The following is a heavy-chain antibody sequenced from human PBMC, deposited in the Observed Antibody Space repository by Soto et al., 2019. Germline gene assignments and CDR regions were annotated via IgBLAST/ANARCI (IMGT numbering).Heavy chain of an antibody. CDR1: GFTFDDYA. Sequence: GGSLRLSCATSGFTFDDYAMHCVRQGPGKGLEWVSGIRWNSGDKDYADSVKGRFTISRDNSKNTLYLQMNSLRAEDTAVYYCAREAWVVPAAIGPTDYWGQGTLVTVSS. D-gene: IGHD2-2*01. V-gene: IGHV3-9*01. CDR3: AREAWVVPAAIGPTDY. CDR2: IRWNSGDK. J-gene: IGHJ4*02.